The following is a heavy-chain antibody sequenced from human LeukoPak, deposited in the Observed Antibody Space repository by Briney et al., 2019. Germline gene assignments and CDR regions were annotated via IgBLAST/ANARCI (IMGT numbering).Heavy chain of an antibody. CDR3: AKDEAEPYYYDSSGYCDY. CDR2: ISYDGSNK. D-gene: IGHD3-22*01. Sequence: GGSLRLSCAASGFTFGSYGMHWVRQAPGKGLEWVAVISYDGSNKYYADSVKGRFTISRDNSKNTLYLQMNSLRAEDTAVYYCAKDEAEPYYYDSSGYCDYWGQGTLVTVSS. J-gene: IGHJ4*02. CDR1: GFTFGSYG. V-gene: IGHV3-30*18.